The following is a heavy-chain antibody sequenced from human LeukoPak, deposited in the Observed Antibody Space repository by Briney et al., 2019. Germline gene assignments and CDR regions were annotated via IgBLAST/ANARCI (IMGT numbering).Heavy chain of an antibody. CDR1: GGSISSRSYS. CDR3: ARQVLAWFGEFSMLHFDY. V-gene: IGHV4-39*01. J-gene: IGHJ4*02. CDR2: IYYSGST. D-gene: IGHD3-10*01. Sequence: PSETLSLTCTVSGGSISSRSYSWGWIRQPPGKGLECIGSIYYSGSTYYNPSLKSRVTMSVDTSKNQFSLKLSSVTAADTAVYYCARQVLAWFGEFSMLHFDYWGQGTLVTVSS.